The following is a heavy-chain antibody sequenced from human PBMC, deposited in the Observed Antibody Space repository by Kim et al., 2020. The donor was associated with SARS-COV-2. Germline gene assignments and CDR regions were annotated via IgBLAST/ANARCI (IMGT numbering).Heavy chain of an antibody. CDR3: ARGNSGWYSFLFDY. J-gene: IGHJ4*02. CDR2: INPNSGGT. CDR1: GYTFTGYY. D-gene: IGHD6-19*01. Sequence: ASVKVSCKASGYTFTGYYMHWVRQAPGQGLEWMGRINPNSGGTNYAQKFQGRVTMTRDTSISTAYMELSRLRSDDTAVYYCARGNSGWYSFLFDYWGQGTLVTVSS. V-gene: IGHV1-2*06.